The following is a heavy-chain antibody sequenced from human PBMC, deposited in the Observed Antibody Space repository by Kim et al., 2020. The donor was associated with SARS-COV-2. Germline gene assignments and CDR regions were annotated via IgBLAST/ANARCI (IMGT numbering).Heavy chain of an antibody. D-gene: IGHD3-3*01. CDR2: IYPGDSDT. V-gene: IGHV5-51*01. J-gene: IGHJ5*02. CDR3: ARRSFGFWSGYPDVSGWFDP. CDR1: GYSFTSYW. Sequence: GESLKISCKGSGYSFTSYWIGWVRQMPGKGLEWMGIIYPGDSDTRYSPSFQGQVTISADKSISTAYLQWSSLKASDTAMYYCARRSFGFWSGYPDVSGWFDPWGQGTLVTVSS.